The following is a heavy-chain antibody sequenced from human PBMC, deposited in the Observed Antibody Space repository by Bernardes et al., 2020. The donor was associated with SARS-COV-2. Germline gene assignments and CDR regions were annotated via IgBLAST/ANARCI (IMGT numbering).Heavy chain of an antibody. Sequence: GSLRLSCAASGFTFRDYTMHWVRQAPGKGLEWVAVIWHDGSREYYVDSVKGRFAISRDNSNNTLYLQMNNLRVEDTALYRCATEDGEWLESWGQGTLVTVA. D-gene: IGHD4-17*01. V-gene: IGHV3-33*01. CDR3: ATEDGEWLES. J-gene: IGHJ5*01. CDR1: GFTFRDYT. CDR2: IWHDGSRE.